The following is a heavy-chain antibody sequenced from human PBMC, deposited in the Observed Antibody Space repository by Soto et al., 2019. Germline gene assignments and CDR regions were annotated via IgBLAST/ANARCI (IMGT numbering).Heavy chain of an antibody. D-gene: IGHD3-10*01. V-gene: IGHV1-2*02. CDR1: GYTFPGYY. J-gene: IGHJ4*02. CDR2: INPKSGAT. CDR3: ARDLGQFGEGY. Sequence: ASVKVSCQDSGYTFPGYYMHWVRQAPGQGLEWMGWINPKSGATNHAQKFQGRVTMTRATSISTAYMVLSRLRSDDTAVYYCARDLGQFGEGYWGQGILLTVSS.